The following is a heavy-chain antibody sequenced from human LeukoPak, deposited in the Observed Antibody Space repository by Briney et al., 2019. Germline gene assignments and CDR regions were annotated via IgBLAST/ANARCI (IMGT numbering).Heavy chain of an antibody. V-gene: IGHV1-69*13. Sequence: ASVKVSCKASGGTFSSYAISWVRQAPGQGLEWMGGIIPIFGTANYAQKFQGRVTITADESTSTAYMELSSLRSEDTAVYYCARVVTGDYGDYGAIGYWGQGTLVTVSS. CDR1: GGTFSSYA. CDR2: IIPIFGTA. D-gene: IGHD4-17*01. J-gene: IGHJ4*02. CDR3: ARVVTGDYGDYGAIGY.